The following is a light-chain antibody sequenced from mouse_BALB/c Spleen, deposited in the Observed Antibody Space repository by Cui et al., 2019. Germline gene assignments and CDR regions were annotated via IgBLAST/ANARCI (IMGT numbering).Light chain of an antibody. Sequence: EIVLTQSPTTMAAYLREKITITCSASSSISSNYLHWYQQKPGFSPKLYIYSTSNLASDVPARFSGSGFGTSYSLAIGAMEAEDVATYYYQQGCSIFTFGSGTKLEIK. V-gene: IGKV4-91*01. CDR1: SSISSNY. CDR3: QQGCSIFT. CDR2: STS. J-gene: IGKJ4*01.